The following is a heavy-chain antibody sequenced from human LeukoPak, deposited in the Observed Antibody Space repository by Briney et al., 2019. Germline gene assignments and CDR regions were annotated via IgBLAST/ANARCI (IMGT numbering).Heavy chain of an antibody. Sequence: NPSETLSLTCTVSGGSVSSYYWSWIRQPPGKGLEWIGYIYYSGNTNYNPSLKSRVTISVDTSKNQFSLRLSSVTAADTAVYYCARDTINGANDYWGQGTLDTVSS. CDR1: GGSVSSYY. J-gene: IGHJ4*02. D-gene: IGHD2-8*01. CDR2: IYYSGNT. V-gene: IGHV4-59*02. CDR3: ARDTINGANDY.